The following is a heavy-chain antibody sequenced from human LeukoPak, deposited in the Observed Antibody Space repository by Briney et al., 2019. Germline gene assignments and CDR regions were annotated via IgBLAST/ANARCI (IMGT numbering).Heavy chain of an antibody. CDR1: GFTFSNYS. J-gene: IGHJ4*02. CDR3: AKDRSSGGSCSNY. V-gene: IGHV3-23*01. Sequence: GGSLRLSCAASGFTFSNYSMTWVRQAPGKGLEWVSGISGSGGATYYADSVKGRFTISGDNSENTVYLQMNSLRVEDTAIYYCAKDRSSGGSCSNYWGRGTQVTVSS. D-gene: IGHD2-15*01. CDR2: ISGSGGAT.